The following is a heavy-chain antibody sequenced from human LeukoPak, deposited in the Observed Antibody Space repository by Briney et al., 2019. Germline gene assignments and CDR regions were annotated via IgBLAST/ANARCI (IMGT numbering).Heavy chain of an antibody. D-gene: IGHD3-10*01. Sequence: GASVKVSCKASGYTFITYGINWVRQATGQGLEWMGWMNPNSGNTGYAQKFQGRVTMTRNTSISTAYMELSSLRSEDTAVYYCARAPSGSYMGDYWGQGTLVTVSS. J-gene: IGHJ4*02. CDR2: MNPNSGNT. V-gene: IGHV1-8*02. CDR1: GYTFITYG. CDR3: ARAPSGSYMGDY.